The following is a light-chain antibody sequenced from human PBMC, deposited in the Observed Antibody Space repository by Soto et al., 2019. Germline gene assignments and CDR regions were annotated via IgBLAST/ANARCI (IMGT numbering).Light chain of an antibody. Sequence: QSVLTQPASVSGSPGQSITISCTGTSSDVGAYNYVSWYQQHPGKASKLMIYEVNYRPSGVSNRFSGSKSGITASLTISGLQAEDEADYYCSSYASTSTAVFGTGTKLTVL. V-gene: IGLV2-14*01. CDR3: SSYASTSTAV. CDR2: EVN. CDR1: SSDVGAYNY. J-gene: IGLJ1*01.